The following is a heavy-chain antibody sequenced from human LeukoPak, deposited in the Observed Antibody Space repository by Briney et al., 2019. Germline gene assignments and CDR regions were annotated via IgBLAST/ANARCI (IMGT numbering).Heavy chain of an antibody. Sequence: ASVKVSCKASRYTFTGYYIHWVRQAPGQGLEWMGWINPHSGDTNYAQKFQGRVTMTRDTPTSTAYMEVSRLRSDDTAVYYCAKDMRSRGYSGYDCFDYWGQGTLVTVSS. V-gene: IGHV1-2*02. D-gene: IGHD5-12*01. CDR1: RYTFTGYY. CDR3: AKDMRSRGYSGYDCFDY. CDR2: INPHSGDT. J-gene: IGHJ4*02.